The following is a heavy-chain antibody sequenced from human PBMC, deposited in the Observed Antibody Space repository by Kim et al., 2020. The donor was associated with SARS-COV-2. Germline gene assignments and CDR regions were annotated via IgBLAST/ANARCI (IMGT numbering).Heavy chain of an antibody. J-gene: IGHJ6*02. V-gene: IGHV4-59*13. D-gene: IGHD3-3*01. CDR1: GGSISSYY. Sequence: SETLSLTCTVSGGSISSYYWSWIRQPPGKGLEWIGYIYYSGSTNYNPSLKSRVTISVDTSKNQFSLKLSSVTAADTAVYYCARGQRITIFGVVREMEVWGQETTVTVSS. CDR3: ARGQRITIFGVVREMEV. CDR2: IYYSGST.